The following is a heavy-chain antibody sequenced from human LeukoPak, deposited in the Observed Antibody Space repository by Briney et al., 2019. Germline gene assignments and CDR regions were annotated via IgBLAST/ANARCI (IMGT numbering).Heavy chain of an antibody. D-gene: IGHD3-10*01. V-gene: IGHV3-74*01. CDR2: INNDGSTT. CDR3: ARVSGPGMNEYFHL. J-gene: IGHJ1*01. CDR1: GFTFSEAW. Sequence: GGSLRLTCAASGFTFSEAWMHWVRQAPGKGLVWVSRINNDGSTTRYADSVKGRFTISRDNAKNTLYLQMNSLRAEDTAVYYCARVSGPGMNEYFHLWGQGTLVTVSS.